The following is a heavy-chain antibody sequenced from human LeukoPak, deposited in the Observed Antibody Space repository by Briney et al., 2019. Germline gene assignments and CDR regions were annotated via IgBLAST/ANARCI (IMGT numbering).Heavy chain of an antibody. D-gene: IGHD1-20*01. J-gene: IGHJ4*02. Sequence: SETLSLTCTVSGGSISSGSYYWSWIRQPAGKGLEWIGRIYTSGSTNYNPSLKSRVTISVDTSKNQFSLKLSSVTAADTAVYYCASERITGTLDYWGQGTLVTVSS. CDR3: ASERITGTLDY. V-gene: IGHV4-61*02. CDR2: IYTSGST. CDR1: GGSISSGSYY.